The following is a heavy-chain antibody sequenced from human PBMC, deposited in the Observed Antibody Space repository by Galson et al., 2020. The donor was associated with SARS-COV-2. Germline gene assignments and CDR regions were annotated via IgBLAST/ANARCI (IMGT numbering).Heavy chain of an antibody. CDR1: GFSLSTSGMC. J-gene: IGHJ6*02. CDR3: ARLTEVPAAMTSYYYGMDV. V-gene: IGHV2-70*01. CDR2: IDWDDDK. Sequence: SGPTLVKPTQTLTLTCTFSGFSLSTSGMCVSWIRQPPGKALEWPALIDWDDDKYYSTSLKTRLTISKDTSKNQVVLTMTNMDPVDTATYYCARLTEVPAAMTSYYYGMDVWGQGTTVAVSS. D-gene: IGHD2-2*01.